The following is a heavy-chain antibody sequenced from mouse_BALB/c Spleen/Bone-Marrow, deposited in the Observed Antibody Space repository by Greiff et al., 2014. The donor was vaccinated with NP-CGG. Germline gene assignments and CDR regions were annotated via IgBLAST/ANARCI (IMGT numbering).Heavy chain of an antibody. CDR2: INPNNGAT. CDR3: ARRDYGPAWFTY. J-gene: IGHJ3*01. V-gene: IGHV1-18*01. Sequence: EVQLQQSGPKLVKPGASVKISCKTSGYTFTESTINWVKQSHGKSLEWIGGINPNNGATGYNQKFKGKATLTVDKSSSTAYLELRSLTSDDSAVYYCARRDYGPAWFTYWGQGTLVTVSA. CDR1: GYTFTEST. D-gene: IGHD1-1*01.